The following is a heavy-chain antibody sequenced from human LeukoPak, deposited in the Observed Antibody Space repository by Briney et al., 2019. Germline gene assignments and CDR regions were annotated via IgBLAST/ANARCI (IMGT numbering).Heavy chain of an antibody. Sequence: GSLRLSCSASGFTFSSYAMSWDRQAPGKGLEWVSAISGSGGSTYYADSVKGRFTISRDNSKNTLYLQMNSLRAEDTAVYYCAKGDTMIVVVTYFDYWGQGTLVTVSS. CDR1: GFTFSSYA. J-gene: IGHJ4*02. CDR3: AKGDTMIVVVTYFDY. D-gene: IGHD3-22*01. V-gene: IGHV3-23*01. CDR2: ISGSGGST.